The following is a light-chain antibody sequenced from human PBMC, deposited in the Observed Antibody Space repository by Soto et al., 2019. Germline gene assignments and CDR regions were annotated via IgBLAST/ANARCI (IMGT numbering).Light chain of an antibody. CDR2: DAS. J-gene: IGKJ3*01. CDR1: QDISNH. CDR3: QQYDNLPFS. V-gene: IGKV1-33*01. Sequence: DIQMTQSPSSLSASVGDRVTITCQASQDISNHLNWYQQKPGKAPKALIYDASNLETGVPPRFSGSGSGTDFTFTISSLQPEDIATYYCQQYDNLPFSFGPGTKVDIK.